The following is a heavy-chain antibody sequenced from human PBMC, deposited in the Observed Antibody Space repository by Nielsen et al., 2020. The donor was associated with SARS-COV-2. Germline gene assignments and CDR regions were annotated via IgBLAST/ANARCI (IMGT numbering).Heavy chain of an antibody. Sequence: GESLKISCKGSGYSFTSYWISWVRQMPGKGLEWMGRIDPSDSYTNYSPSFQGHVTISADKSIGTAYLQWSSLKASDTAMYYCARETTENYGMDVWGQGTTVTVSS. D-gene: IGHD4-17*01. CDR3: ARETTENYGMDV. CDR2: IDPSDSYT. V-gene: IGHV5-10-1*01. J-gene: IGHJ6*02. CDR1: GYSFTSYW.